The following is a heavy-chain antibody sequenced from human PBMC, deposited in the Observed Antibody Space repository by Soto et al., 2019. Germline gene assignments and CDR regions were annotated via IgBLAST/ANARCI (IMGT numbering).Heavy chain of an antibody. Sequence: QVQLVESGGGVVQPGRSLRLSCAASGFTFTAYAMHWVRQAPGKGLEWVSVVSYDGTYKYYAGSVKGRFTISRDNSKTTWYWQRSSRRPDEPAGYFGAGAKTRAGPDFSLWARGPLVSVSS. CDR3: AGAKTRAGPDFSL. J-gene: IGHJ4*02. CDR1: GFTFTAYA. V-gene: IGHV3-30-3*01. CDR2: VSYDGTYK.